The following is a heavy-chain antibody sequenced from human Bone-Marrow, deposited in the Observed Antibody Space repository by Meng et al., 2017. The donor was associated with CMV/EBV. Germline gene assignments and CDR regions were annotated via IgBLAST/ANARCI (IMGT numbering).Heavy chain of an antibody. J-gene: IGHJ5*02. D-gene: IGHD3-10*01. V-gene: IGHV1-2*02. CDR3: ARVSDLWGENWFGP. CDR1: GYTFTGYY. Sequence: ASVKVSCKASGYTFTGYYMHWVRQAPGQGLEWMGWINPNSGGTNYAQKFQGRVTMTRDTSISTAYMELSRLRSDDTAVYYCARVSDLWGENWFGPWGQGTLVTVSS. CDR2: INPNSGGT.